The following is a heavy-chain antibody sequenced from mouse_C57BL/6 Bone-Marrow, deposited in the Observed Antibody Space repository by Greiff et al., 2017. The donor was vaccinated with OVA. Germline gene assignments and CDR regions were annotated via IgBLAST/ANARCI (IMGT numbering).Heavy chain of an antibody. CDR3: AKKGLRRSLYWYFDV. D-gene: IGHD2-4*01. CDR1: GFSLTSYG. CDR2: IWRGGST. J-gene: IGHJ1*03. Sequence: VKLMESGPGLVQPSQSLSITCTVSGFSLTSYGVHWVRQSPGKGLEWLGVIWRGGSTDYNAAFMSRPSITKDNSKSQVFFKMNSLQADDTAIYYCAKKGLRRSLYWYFDVWGTGTTVTVSS. V-gene: IGHV2-5*01.